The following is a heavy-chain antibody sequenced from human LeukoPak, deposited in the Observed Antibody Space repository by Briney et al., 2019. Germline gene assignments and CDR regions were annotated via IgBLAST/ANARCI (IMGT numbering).Heavy chain of an antibody. CDR3: AKADSSGWSSFDY. Sequence: GGSLRLSCAASGFTFSSYWMSWVRQAPGKGLEWVANIKQDGSEKYYVDSVKGRFTISRDNAKNSLYLQMNSLRAEDTAVYYCAKADSSGWSSFDYWGQGTLVTVSS. D-gene: IGHD6-19*01. V-gene: IGHV3-7*03. J-gene: IGHJ4*02. CDR2: IKQDGSEK. CDR1: GFTFSSYW.